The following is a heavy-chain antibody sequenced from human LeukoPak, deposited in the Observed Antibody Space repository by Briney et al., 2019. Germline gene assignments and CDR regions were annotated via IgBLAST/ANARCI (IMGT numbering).Heavy chain of an antibody. Sequence: GGSLRLSCAASGFTFSSYAMSWVRQAPGKGLEWVSAISGSGGSTYYADSEKGRFTISRDNSKNTLYLQMNSLRAEDTAVYYCAKDYWDTAMVDDAFDIWGQGTMVTVSS. CDR3: AKDYWDTAMVDDAFDI. V-gene: IGHV3-23*01. D-gene: IGHD5-18*01. CDR1: GFTFSSYA. J-gene: IGHJ3*02. CDR2: ISGSGGST.